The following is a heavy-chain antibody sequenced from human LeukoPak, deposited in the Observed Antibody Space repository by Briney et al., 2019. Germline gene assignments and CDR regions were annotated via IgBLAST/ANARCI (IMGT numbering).Heavy chain of an antibody. D-gene: IGHD3-22*01. Sequence: SETLSLTCTVSGGSVSSNNFYWNWIRQSPGKGLEWIGYIFYSGNTNYNPSLKSRVTISLDKSKNQFSLKVNPVTAADTAVYYCAKSGVSDSSGYMFLEWGQGTLVTVSS. CDR2: IFYSGNT. CDR3: AKSGVSDSSGYMFLE. V-gene: IGHV4-61*01. CDR1: GGSVSSNNFY. J-gene: IGHJ4*02.